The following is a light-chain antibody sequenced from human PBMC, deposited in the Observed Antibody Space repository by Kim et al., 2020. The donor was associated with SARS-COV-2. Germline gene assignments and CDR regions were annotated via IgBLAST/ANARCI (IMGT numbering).Light chain of an antibody. CDR1: QSISSW. CDR3: QQYKTYWT. J-gene: IGKJ1*01. CDR2: KAS. V-gene: IGKV1-5*03. Sequence: SASVGDRVTITCRASQSISSWLAWYQQKPGKAPKLLIYKASTLESGVPSRFTGSGSGTEFTLTISSLQPDDFATYFCQQYKTYWTFGQGTKVEIK.